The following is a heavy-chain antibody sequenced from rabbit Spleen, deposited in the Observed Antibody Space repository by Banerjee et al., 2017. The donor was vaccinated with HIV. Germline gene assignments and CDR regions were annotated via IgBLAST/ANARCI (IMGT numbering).Heavy chain of an antibody. D-gene: IGHD8-1*01. CDR3: ARDLDGGSAYNLYAFDL. J-gene: IGHJ4*01. CDR2: IDPVVGIT. Sequence: QLVESGGGLVQPEGSLKLSCKASGFTLSSYYMNWVRQAPGKGLEWIGYIDPVVGITYYANWVSGRFSISRENAQNTVFLQMTSLTAAATATYFCARDLDGGSAYNLYAFDLWGQGTLVTVS. V-gene: IGHV1S7*01. CDR1: GFTLSSYY.